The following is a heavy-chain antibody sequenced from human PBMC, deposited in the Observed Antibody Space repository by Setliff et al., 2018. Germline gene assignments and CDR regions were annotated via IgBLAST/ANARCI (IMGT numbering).Heavy chain of an antibody. CDR1: GESLRGYY. V-gene: IGHV4-34*01. Sequence: SSETLSLTCAVYGESLRGYYWSWIRQSPGKGLEWIGEINHDGGTNYNPSIKSRVTIPVDTSKNQFSLKLSSVTAADTAVYYCARDFLYYDSSGYYELPYLDYWGQGTLVTV. D-gene: IGHD3-22*01. J-gene: IGHJ4*02. CDR2: INHDGGT. CDR3: ARDFLYYDSSGYYELPYLDY.